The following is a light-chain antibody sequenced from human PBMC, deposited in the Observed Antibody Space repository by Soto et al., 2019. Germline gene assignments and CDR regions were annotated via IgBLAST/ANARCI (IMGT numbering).Light chain of an antibody. CDR2: DVS. J-gene: IGLJ2*01. V-gene: IGLV2-14*03. CDR1: SADIGGYNF. Sequence: QSAVTQPASVSGSPGQSITISCTGTSADIGGYNFVSWYQHHPGKAPKLMIYDVSNRPSGVSNRFSGSKSGNTASLTVSGLQAEDEADYYCSSYTSSRTHVVFGGGTKLTVL. CDR3: SSYTSSRTHVV.